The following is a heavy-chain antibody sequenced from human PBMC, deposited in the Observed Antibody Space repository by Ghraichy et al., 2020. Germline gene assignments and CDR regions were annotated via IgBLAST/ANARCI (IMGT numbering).Heavy chain of an antibody. J-gene: IGHJ6*02. Sequence: GGSLRLSCAASGFTFSSYSMNWVRQAPGKGLEWVSSISSSSSYIYYADSVKGRFTISRDNAKNSLYLQMNSLRAEDTAVYYCAREGGQVYYYYGMDVWGQRTTGTV. V-gene: IGHV3-21*01. CDR1: GFTFSSYS. D-gene: IGHD2-15*01. CDR3: AREGGQVYYYYGMDV. CDR2: ISSSSSYI.